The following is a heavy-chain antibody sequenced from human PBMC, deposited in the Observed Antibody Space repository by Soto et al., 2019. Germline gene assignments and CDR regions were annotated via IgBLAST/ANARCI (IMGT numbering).Heavy chain of an antibody. D-gene: IGHD5-18*01. CDR2: IYYSGST. CDR3: ARVDTAMVESSGMDV. Sequence: SETLSLTCTVSGGSISSGGYYWSWIRQHPGKGLEWIGYIYYSGSTYYNPSLKSRVTISVDTSKNQFSLKLSSVTAADTAVYYCARVDTAMVESSGMDVWGQGTTVTV. V-gene: IGHV4-31*03. J-gene: IGHJ6*02. CDR1: GGSISSGGYY.